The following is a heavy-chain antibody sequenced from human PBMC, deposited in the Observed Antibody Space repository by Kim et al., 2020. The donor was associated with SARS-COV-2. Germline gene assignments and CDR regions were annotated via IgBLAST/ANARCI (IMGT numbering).Heavy chain of an antibody. Sequence: ASVKVSCKASGYTFTGYYMHWVRQAPGQGLEWMGRINPNSGGTNYAQKFQGRVTMTRDTSISTAYMELIRLRSDDTAVYYCAGVTYYYDSSGYRHDAFDIWGQGTMVTVSS. J-gene: IGHJ3*02. D-gene: IGHD3-22*01. V-gene: IGHV1-2*06. CDR1: GYTFTGYY. CDR3: AGVTYYYDSSGYRHDAFDI. CDR2: INPNSGGT.